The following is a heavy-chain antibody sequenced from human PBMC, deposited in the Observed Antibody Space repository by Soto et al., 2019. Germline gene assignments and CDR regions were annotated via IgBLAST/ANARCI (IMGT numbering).Heavy chain of an antibody. J-gene: IGHJ4*02. V-gene: IGHV5-10-1*01. Sequence: SETLSSQLSGYLFTTYGIRLVSHMPGKGLQFLGSIDLLGSDTNYHPSFQSDVTISXDMSISTAYLQWSSLKASDTAMYYCAKLGSTTWPEYFWGQGTLVTVS. D-gene: IGHD6-13*01. CDR3: AKLGSTTWPEYF. CDR1: GYLFTTYG. CDR2: IDLLGSDT.